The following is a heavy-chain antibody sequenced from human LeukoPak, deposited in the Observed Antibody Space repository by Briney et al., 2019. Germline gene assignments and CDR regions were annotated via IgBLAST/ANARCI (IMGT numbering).Heavy chain of an antibody. D-gene: IGHD6-19*01. CDR3: ARDPSDSSGWTIFDY. CDR2: INPDSGGT. CDR1: GYTFTGYY. V-gene: IGHV1-2*02. Sequence: ASVKVSCKASGYTFTGYYMRWVRQAPGQGLEWMGWINPDSGGTNYAQMFQGRVTMTRDTSISTAYMVLSRLGSDDAAVYYCARDPSDSSGWTIFDYWGQGTLVTVSS. J-gene: IGHJ4*02.